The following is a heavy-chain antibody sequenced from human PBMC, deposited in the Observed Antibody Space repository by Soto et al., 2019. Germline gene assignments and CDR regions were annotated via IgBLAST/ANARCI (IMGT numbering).Heavy chain of an antibody. CDR2: ISYDGNNK. V-gene: IGHV3-30-3*01. CDR1: GFNFSTYA. D-gene: IGHD1-7*01. CDR3: ARDGVYSTEYTWNYGPYFDY. Sequence: VGSLRLSCAVSGFNFSTYAMHWVRQAPGKGLEWLAVISYDGNNKFYADSVKGRFTISRDSTKQTLYLQMNSLRPDDTAMYYCARDGVYSTEYTWNYGPYFDYWGQGALVTVSS. J-gene: IGHJ4*02.